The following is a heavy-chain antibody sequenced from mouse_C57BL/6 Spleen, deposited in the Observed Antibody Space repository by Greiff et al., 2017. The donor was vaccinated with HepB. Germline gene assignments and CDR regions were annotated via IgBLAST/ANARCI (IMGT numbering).Heavy chain of an antibody. CDR2: IDPEDGDT. V-gene: IGHV14-1*01. Sequence: EVQLQQSGAELVRPGASVKLSCTASGFNIKDYYMHWVKQRPEQGLEWIGRIDPEDGDTEYAPKFQGKATMTADTSSNTAYLQLSSLTSEDTAVYYCTTGDYGSSYAMDYWGQGTSVTVSS. J-gene: IGHJ4*01. CDR3: TTGDYGSSYAMDY. CDR1: GFNIKDYY. D-gene: IGHD1-1*01.